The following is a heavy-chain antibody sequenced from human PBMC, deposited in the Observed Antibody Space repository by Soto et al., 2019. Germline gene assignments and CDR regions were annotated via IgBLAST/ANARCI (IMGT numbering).Heavy chain of an antibody. J-gene: IGHJ4*02. CDR2: IIPIFGTA. Sequence: SVKVSCKASGGTFSSYAISWVRQAPGQGLEWMGGIIPIFGTANYAQKFQGRVTITADESTSTAYMELSRQRSEDTAVYYCARDINYFVHSSRWYYAAFDYWGQGILVTVS. CDR3: ARDINYFVHSSRWYYAAFDY. D-gene: IGHD6-13*01. V-gene: IGHV1-69*13. CDR1: GGTFSSYA.